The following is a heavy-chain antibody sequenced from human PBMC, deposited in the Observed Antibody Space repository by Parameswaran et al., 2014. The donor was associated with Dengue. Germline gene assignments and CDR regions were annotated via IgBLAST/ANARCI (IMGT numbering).Heavy chain of an antibody. J-gene: IGHJ4*02. CDR3: TTDLGGGISHFDY. V-gene: IGHV3-15*01. Sequence: RWIRQPPGKGLEWVGRIKSKTDGGTTDYAAPVKGRFTISRDDSKNTLYLQMNSLKTEDTAVYYCTTDLGGGISHFDYWGQGTLVTVSS. CDR2: IKSKTDGGTT. D-gene: IGHD3-16*01.